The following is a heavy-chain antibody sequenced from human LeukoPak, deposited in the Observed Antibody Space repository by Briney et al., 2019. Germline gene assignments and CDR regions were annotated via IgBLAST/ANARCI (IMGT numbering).Heavy chain of an antibody. J-gene: IGHJ5*02. D-gene: IGHD3-22*01. CDR3: ARDSWYYYDSSGHGFDP. Sequence: GGSLRLSCAASGFTFSSDWMSWVRQAPGKGLEWVANIKQDGSEKYYVDSVKGRFTISRDNAKNSLDLQMNSLRAEDTAVYYCARDSWYYYDSSGHGFDPWGQGTLVTVSS. CDR2: IKQDGSEK. V-gene: IGHV3-7*01. CDR1: GFTFSSDW.